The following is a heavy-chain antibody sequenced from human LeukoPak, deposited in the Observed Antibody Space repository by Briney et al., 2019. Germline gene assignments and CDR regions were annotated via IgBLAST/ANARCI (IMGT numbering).Heavy chain of an antibody. J-gene: IGHJ4*02. CDR2: INPGGGST. CDR1: SYTFTSYG. D-gene: IGHD6-6*01. V-gene: IGHV1-46*01. Sequence: GASVKVSCKASSYTFTSYGISWVRQAPGQGLEWMGVINPGGGSTNYAQKFQGRVTMTRDTSTSTAYMELSSLRSEDTAMYYCARDSYSTSSPFEYWGLGTLVTVSS. CDR3: ARDSYSTSSPFEY.